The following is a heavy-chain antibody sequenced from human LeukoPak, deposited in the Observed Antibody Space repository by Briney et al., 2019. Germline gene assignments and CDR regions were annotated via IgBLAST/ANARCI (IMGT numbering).Heavy chain of an antibody. V-gene: IGHV4-59*11. J-gene: IGHJ4*02. CDR3: ARGHLMIPSILGY. Sequence: SETLSLTCTVSDGPIRSHYWTWIRQSPLKGLEWIGDISNSGSTKYNPSLKSRVTISVDTSKNQFSLKLSSVTAADTAVYYCARGHLMIPSILGYWGQGTLVTVSS. D-gene: IGHD3-3*01. CDR2: ISNSGST. CDR1: DGPIRSHY.